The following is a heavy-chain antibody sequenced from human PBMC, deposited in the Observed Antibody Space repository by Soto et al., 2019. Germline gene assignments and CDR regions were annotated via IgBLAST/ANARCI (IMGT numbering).Heavy chain of an antibody. CDR1: GDNISSNSAA. V-gene: IGHV6-1*01. J-gene: IGHJ5*01. CDR3: ARRRAVCSSNWCDP. CDR2: TYYRSRWSS. Sequence: SQTLSLTCAISGDNISSNSAAWNWIRQSPSRGLEWLGRTYYRSRWSSAYAESVKGRITINPDTSKNQFSLLLNSVTPEDTAASFWARRRAVCSSNWCDPWGQGTQVTVAS. D-gene: IGHD6-19*01.